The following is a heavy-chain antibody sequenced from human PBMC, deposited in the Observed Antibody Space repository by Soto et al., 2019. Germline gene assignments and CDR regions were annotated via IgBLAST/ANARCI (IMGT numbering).Heavy chain of an antibody. D-gene: IGHD5-18*01. V-gene: IGHV1-18*01. CDR1: DKTFLSYG. Sequence: QVQLVQSGAEVKKPGASVKVSCKASDKTFLSYGISWVRQGPGQGLEWMGWISPYNGNTNYAQKLQGRVTMTTDTPTSTAYMVLRSLRSDDTAVYYCATQIDTVMVFRDWGQGTLVTVSS. CDR3: ATQIDTVMVFRD. CDR2: ISPYNGNT. J-gene: IGHJ4*02.